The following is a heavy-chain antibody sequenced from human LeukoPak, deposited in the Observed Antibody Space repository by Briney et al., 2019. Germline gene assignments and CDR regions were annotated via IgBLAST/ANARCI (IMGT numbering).Heavy chain of an antibody. CDR1: GFTFSSYA. D-gene: IGHD3-22*01. CDR2: ISGSGGST. CDR3: AKDYDSSGYYGGAFDI. Sequence: GGSLRLSCAASGFTFSSYAMSWVRQAPGKGLKWVSAISGSGGSTYYADSVKGRFTISRDNSKNTLYLQMNSLRAEDTAVYYCAKDYDSSGYYGGAFDIWGQGTMVTVSS. J-gene: IGHJ3*02. V-gene: IGHV3-23*01.